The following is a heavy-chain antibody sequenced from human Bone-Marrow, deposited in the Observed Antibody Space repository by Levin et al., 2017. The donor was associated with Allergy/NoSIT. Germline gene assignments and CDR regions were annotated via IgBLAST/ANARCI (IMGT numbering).Heavy chain of an antibody. CDR2: INPDGGNT. CDR3: SSLMAIFDYIRGTYRQTDS. Sequence: GESLKISCKASGYSFTSYSLHWVRQAPGQGLEWMGLINPDGGNTNYAQKFRGRVTMTSDKSMSTVYMELTSLRSEDTAVYYCSSLMAIFDYIRGTYRQTDSWGQGTPVTVSS. D-gene: IGHD3-16*02. V-gene: IGHV1-46*01. J-gene: IGHJ5*01. CDR1: GYSFTSYS.